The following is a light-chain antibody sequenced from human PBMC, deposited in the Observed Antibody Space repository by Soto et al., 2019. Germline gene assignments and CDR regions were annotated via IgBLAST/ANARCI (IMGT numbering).Light chain of an antibody. V-gene: IGKV3-11*01. Sequence: EIVLTQSPATLSLSPGERATLSCRASQSVSSYLAWYQQKPGQAPRLLIYDASNRATGIPARFSGSGSGTDFTLTISILEPEDFAVYYCQQRSTGPPITFGQGTRLEIK. J-gene: IGKJ5*01. CDR3: QQRSTGPPIT. CDR2: DAS. CDR1: QSVSSY.